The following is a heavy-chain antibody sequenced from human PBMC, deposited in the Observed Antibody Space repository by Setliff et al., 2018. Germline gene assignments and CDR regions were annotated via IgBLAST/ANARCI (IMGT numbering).Heavy chain of an antibody. J-gene: IGHJ6*03. CDR1: GGSFSDYY. CDR3: ARMSGFLYMDV. Sequence: PSETLSLTCGASGGSFSDYYWTWIRQTPGKGLEWIGEINHSGTTKSNPSLKSRVTMSIDTSKNKFSLKLSSVTAADTAVYCCARMSGFLYMDVWGKGTTVTVSS. V-gene: IGHV4-34*01. CDR2: INHSGTT. D-gene: IGHD6-25*01.